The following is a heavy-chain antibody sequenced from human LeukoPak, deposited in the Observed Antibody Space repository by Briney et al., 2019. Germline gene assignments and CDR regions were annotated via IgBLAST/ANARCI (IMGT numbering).Heavy chain of an antibody. CDR3: ARDRGVGAAGKVGDWFDP. Sequence: SGTLSLTCAVSGGSISSSNWWSWVRQPPGKGLEWIGEIYHSGSTNYNPSLKSRVTISVDKSKNQFSLKLSSVTAADTAVYYCARDRGVGAAGKVGDWFDPWGQGTLVTVSS. CDR1: GGSISSSNW. D-gene: IGHD6-13*01. V-gene: IGHV4-4*02. CDR2: IYHSGST. J-gene: IGHJ5*02.